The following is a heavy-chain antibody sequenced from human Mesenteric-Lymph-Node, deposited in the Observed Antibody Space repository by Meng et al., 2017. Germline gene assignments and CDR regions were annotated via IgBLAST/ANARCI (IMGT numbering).Heavy chain of an antibody. D-gene: IGHD3-16*01. CDR1: GFTFSSYG. Sequence: GESLKISCAASGFTFSSYGMHWVRQAPGKGLEWVAVIWYDGSNKYYADSVKGRFTISRDNSKNTLYLQMNSLRAKDTAVYYCARQRKEGAGDYWGQGTLVTVSS. J-gene: IGHJ4*02. CDR3: ARQRKEGAGDY. CDR2: IWYDGSNK. V-gene: IGHV3-33*01.